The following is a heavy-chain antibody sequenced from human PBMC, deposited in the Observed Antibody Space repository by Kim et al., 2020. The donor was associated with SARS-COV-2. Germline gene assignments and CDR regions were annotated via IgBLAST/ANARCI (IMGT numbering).Heavy chain of an antibody. J-gene: IGHJ4*02. CDR2: ISSSSSTI. D-gene: IGHD3-22*01. Sequence: GGSLRLSCAASGFTFSSYSMNWVRQAPGKGLEWVSYISSSSSTIYYADSVKGRFTISRDNAKNSLYLQMNSLRDEDTAVYYCAGDQAAYYYDSSGYGGVCWGQGTLVTVSS. CDR1: GFTFSSYS. CDR3: AGDQAAYYYDSSGYGGVC. V-gene: IGHV3-48*02.